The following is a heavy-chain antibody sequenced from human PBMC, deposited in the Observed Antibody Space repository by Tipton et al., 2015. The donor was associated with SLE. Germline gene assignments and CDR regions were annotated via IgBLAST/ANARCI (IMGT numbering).Heavy chain of an antibody. D-gene: IGHD3-10*01. CDR1: GGSFSGYY. CDR2: IYYSGST. J-gene: IGHJ3*01. V-gene: IGHV4-59*01. Sequence: TLSLTCAVYGGSFSGYYWSWIRQPPGKGLEWIGYIYYSGSTYYNPSLKSRVTISVDTSRNQFSLNLTSVTAADTAMYYCARVKLRFGELFLYHPLDLWGQGTMVTVSS. CDR3: ARVKLRFGELFLYHPLDL.